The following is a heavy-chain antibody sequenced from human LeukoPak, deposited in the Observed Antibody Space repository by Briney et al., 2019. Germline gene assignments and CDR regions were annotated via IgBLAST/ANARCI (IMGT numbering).Heavy chain of an antibody. CDR3: ARNGYSGYDLEFRYYYYYMDV. CDR2: TSYSGST. CDR1: GVSIVRHY. J-gene: IGHJ6*03. Sequence: SKTLSLTCTVSGVSIVRHYWIWIRQAPGKGLEYIGYTSYSGSTNYNPSLKSRVTFSLDTSKNHFSLKLSSVTAADTAVYYCARNGYSGYDLEFRYYYYYMDVWGKGTTVTVSS. V-gene: IGHV4-59*11. D-gene: IGHD5-12*01.